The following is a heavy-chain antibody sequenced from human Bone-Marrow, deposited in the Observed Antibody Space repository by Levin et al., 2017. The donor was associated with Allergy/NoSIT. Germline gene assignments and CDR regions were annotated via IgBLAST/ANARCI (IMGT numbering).Heavy chain of an antibody. CDR2: MNPNSGNT. V-gene: IGHV1-8*01. CDR1: GYTFTSYD. CDR3: ARGGAAMEDYYYDYGMDV. D-gene: IGHD5-18*01. J-gene: IGHJ6*02. Sequence: ASVKVSCKASGYTFTSYDINWVRQATGQGLEWMGWMNPNSGNTGYAQKFQGRVTMTRNTSISTAYMELSSLRSEDTAVYYCARGGAAMEDYYYDYGMDVWGQGTTVTVSS.